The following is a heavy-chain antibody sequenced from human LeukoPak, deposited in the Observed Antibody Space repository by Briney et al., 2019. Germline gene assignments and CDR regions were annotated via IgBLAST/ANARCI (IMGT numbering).Heavy chain of an antibody. D-gene: IGHD6-19*01. CDR1: GYSFTSYW. V-gene: IGHV5-51*01. CDR3: ARHEYSSGSFDY. J-gene: IGHJ4*02. Sequence: GESLNSSCKGPGYSFTSYWIGWVGQMPGKGLEWMGIIYPGDSDTRYSPSFQGQVTISAHKSISTAYLQWSSLKASDTAMYYCARHEYSSGSFDYWGQGTLVTVSS. CDR2: IYPGDSDT.